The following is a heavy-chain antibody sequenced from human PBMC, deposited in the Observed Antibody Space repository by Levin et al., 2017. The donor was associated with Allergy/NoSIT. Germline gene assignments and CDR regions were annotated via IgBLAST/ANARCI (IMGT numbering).Heavy chain of an antibody. CDR1: GFTFSNNG. Sequence: GESLKISCSASGFTFSNNGMHWVRQAPGKGLEWVASVSFDGVKDVYADSVKGRFSISRDNSKSTLYPQMNSLRPEDTAVYYCARSQFVVLVPGAIGGGGVGLWGQGTTVTVSS. D-gene: IGHD2-21*01. V-gene: IGHV3-30-3*01. CDR2: VSFDGVKD. CDR3: ARSQFVVLVPGAIGGGGVGL. J-gene: IGHJ6*02.